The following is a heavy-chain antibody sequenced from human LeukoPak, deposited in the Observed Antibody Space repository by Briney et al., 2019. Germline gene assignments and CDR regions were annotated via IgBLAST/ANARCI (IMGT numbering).Heavy chain of an antibody. CDR3: ARSPSYYYDSSGYYGPDY. CDR1: GFTVSSNY. CDR2: IYSGGST. Sequence: GGSLRLPCAASGFTVSSNYMSWVRQAPGKGLEWVSVIYSGGSTYYADSVKGRFTISRDNSKNTLYLQVNSLRAEDTAVYYCARSPSYYYDSSGYYGPDYWGQGTLVTVSS. D-gene: IGHD3-22*01. V-gene: IGHV3-66*02. J-gene: IGHJ4*02.